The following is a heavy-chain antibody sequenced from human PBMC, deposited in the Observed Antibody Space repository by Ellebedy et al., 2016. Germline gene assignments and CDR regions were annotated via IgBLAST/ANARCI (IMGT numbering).Heavy chain of an antibody. Sequence: ASVKVSCXASGYTFTSYGISWVRQAPGQGLEWMGWISAYNGNTNYAQKFQGRVTMTRDTSISTAYMELSRLRSDDTAVYYCARDGARDYYYYYYMDVWGKGTTVTVSS. CDR3: ARDGARDYYYYYYMDV. CDR1: GYTFTSYG. CDR2: ISAYNGNT. V-gene: IGHV1-18*01. D-gene: IGHD3-16*01. J-gene: IGHJ6*03.